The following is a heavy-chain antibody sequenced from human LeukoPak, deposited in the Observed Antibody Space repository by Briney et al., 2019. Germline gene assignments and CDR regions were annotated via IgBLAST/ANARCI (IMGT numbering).Heavy chain of an antibody. J-gene: IGHJ5*02. V-gene: IGHV1-2*02. D-gene: IGHD3-22*01. CDR3: ARGSITMIVVANNWFDP. CDR2: INPNSGGT. CDR1: GYTFTGYY. Sequence: ASVKVSCKASGYTFTGYYMHWVRQAPGQGLEWMGWINPNSGGTNYAQKFQGRVTMTRDTSISTAYMELSRLRSDDTAVYYCARGSITMIVVANNWFDPWGQGTLVTVSS.